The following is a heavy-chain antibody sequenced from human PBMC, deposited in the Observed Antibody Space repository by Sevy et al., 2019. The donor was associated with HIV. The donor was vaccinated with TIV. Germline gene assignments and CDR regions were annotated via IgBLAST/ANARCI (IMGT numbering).Heavy chain of an antibody. CDR2: IRYDGSNK. Sequence: GGSPRLSCAASGFTFSSYGMHWVRQAPGKGLEWVAFIRYDGSNKYYADSVKGRFTISRDNSKNTLYLQMNSLRAEDTAVYYCTGITMVQGVISPYGMDVWGQGTTVTVSS. CDR1: GFTFSSYG. D-gene: IGHD3-10*01. V-gene: IGHV3-30*02. CDR3: TGITMVQGVISPYGMDV. J-gene: IGHJ6*02.